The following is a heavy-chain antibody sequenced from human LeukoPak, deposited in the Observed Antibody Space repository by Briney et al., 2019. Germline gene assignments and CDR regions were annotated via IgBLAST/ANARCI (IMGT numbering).Heavy chain of an antibody. D-gene: IGHD4-17*01. CDR1: GFTFSSYW. CDR2: IKQDGSEK. J-gene: IGHJ3*02. V-gene: IGHV3-7*03. CDR3: AKDPARDYGDYLLAAFDI. Sequence: GGSLRLSCAASGFTFSSYWMSWVRQAPGKGLEWVANIKQDGSEKYYVDSVKGRFTISRDNAKNSLYLQMNSLRAEDTALYYCAKDPARDYGDYLLAAFDIWGQGTMVTVSS.